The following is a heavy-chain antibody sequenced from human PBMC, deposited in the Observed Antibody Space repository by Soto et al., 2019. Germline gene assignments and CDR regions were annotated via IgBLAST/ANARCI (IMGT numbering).Heavy chain of an antibody. CDR2: ISSSSSYI. J-gene: IGHJ4*02. D-gene: IGHD5-18*01. CDR1: GFTFSSYS. CDR3: ASDRGYSYGYAFDY. V-gene: IGHV3-21*01. Sequence: PGGSLRLSCAASGFTFSSYSMNWVRQAPGKGLEWVSSISSSSSYIYYADSVKGRFTISRDNAKNSLYLQMNSLRAEDTAVYYCASDRGYSYGYAFDYWGQGTLVTVSS.